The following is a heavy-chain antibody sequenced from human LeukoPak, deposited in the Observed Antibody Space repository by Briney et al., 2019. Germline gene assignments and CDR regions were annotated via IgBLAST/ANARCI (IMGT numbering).Heavy chain of an antibody. V-gene: IGHV3-30*04. Sequence: GGSLRLSCAASGFTFSSYAMHWVRQAPGKGLEWVAVISYDGSNKYYADSVKGRFTISRDHSKNTLYLQMNRLRAEDTAVYYCAREGAYGSGSYEHWGQGTLVTVAS. CDR1: GFTFSSYA. D-gene: IGHD3-10*01. CDR2: ISYDGSNK. CDR3: AREGAYGSGSYEH. J-gene: IGHJ4*02.